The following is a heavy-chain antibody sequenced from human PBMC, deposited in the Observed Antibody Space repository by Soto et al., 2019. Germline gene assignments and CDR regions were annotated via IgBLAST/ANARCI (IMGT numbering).Heavy chain of an antibody. J-gene: IGHJ6*02. D-gene: IGHD3-22*01. CDR2: ISAYNGNT. CDR1: GYTFTSYG. CDR3: AREYYYDSSGYYDYDYGMDA. V-gene: IGHV1-18*01. Sequence: ASVKVSCKASGYTFTSYGISWVRQAPGQGLEWMGWISAYNGNTNYAQKLQGRVTMTTDTSTSTAYMELRSLRSDDTAVYYCAREYYYDSSGYYDYDYGMDAWGQGTTVTVSS.